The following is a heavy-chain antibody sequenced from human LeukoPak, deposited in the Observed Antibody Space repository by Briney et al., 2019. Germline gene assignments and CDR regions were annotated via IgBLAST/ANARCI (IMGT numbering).Heavy chain of an antibody. D-gene: IGHD3-10*01. V-gene: IGHV3-7*04. CDR1: GFTFSSYW. J-gene: IGHJ4*02. CDR3: ARTYGSGSCDY. Sequence: PGGSLRLSCAASGFTFSSYWMSWVRQAPGQGLEWVANIKEDGSEEYYVDSVKGRFTISRDNANNSLYLQMNSLRGEDMAVYYCARTYGSGSCDYWGQGTLVTVSS. CDR2: IKEDGSEE.